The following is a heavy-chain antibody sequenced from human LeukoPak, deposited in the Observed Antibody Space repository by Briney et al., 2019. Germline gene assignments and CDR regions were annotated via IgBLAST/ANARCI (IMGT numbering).Heavy chain of an antibody. CDR3: ARALGTISLDV. V-gene: IGHV4-34*01. CDR2: INHSGST. D-gene: IGHD3-3*01. CDR1: GGSFSGYY. J-gene: IGHJ6*02. Sequence: KPSGTLSLTCAVYGGSFSGYYWSWIRQPPGKGLEWIGEINHSGSTNYNPSLKSRVTISVDTSKNQFSLKLSSVTAADTAVYYCARALGTISLDVWGQGTTVTVSS.